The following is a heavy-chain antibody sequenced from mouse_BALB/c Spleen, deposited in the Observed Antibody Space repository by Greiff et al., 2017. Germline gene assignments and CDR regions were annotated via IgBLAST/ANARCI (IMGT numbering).Heavy chain of an antibody. CDR3: TRGGLRRGFDY. Sequence: QVQLQQSGAELVKPGASVKLSCKASGYTFTSYYMYWVKQRPGQGLEWIGEINPSNGGTNFNEKFKSKATLTVDKSSSTAYMQLSSLTSEDSAVYYCTRGGLRRGFDYWGQGTTLTVSS. D-gene: IGHD2-4*01. J-gene: IGHJ2*01. CDR2: INPSNGGT. V-gene: IGHV1S81*02. CDR1: GYTFTSYY.